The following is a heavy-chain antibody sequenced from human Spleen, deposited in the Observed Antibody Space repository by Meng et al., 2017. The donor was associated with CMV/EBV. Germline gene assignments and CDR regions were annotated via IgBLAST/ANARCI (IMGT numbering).Heavy chain of an antibody. Sequence: GESLKISCAASGFAVSSKYTTWVRQAPGQGLEWVSTIYGGDVTNYADSVKGRFTISRDISKNTLYLQMNSLRPEDTAVFYCARTRGASGGPQDGMDVWGQGTTVTVSS. V-gene: IGHV3-66*02. D-gene: IGHD3-10*01. CDR3: ARTRGASGGPQDGMDV. J-gene: IGHJ6*02. CDR2: IYGGDVT. CDR1: GFAVSSKY.